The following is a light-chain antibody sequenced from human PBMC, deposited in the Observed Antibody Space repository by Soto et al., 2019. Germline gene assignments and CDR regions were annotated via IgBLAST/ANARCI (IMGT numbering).Light chain of an antibody. CDR1: QSVSSN. CDR3: QQYNNWPRT. J-gene: IGKJ1*01. Sequence: EMVMTQSPATLSVSPGERATLSCRASQSVSSNLAWYQQKLGQAPRLLIYGASTRATGIPARFSGSGSGTEFTLTISSLQSEDFAVYYCQQYNNWPRTFGQGTKVEIK. V-gene: IGKV3-15*01. CDR2: GAS.